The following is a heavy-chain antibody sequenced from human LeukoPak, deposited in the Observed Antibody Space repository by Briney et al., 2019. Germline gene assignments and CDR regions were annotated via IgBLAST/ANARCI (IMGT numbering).Heavy chain of an antibody. CDR3: ARGSKTYYDISTGYRSYYYYMDV. Sequence: SSETLSLTCAVYGGSFSGYYWSWIRQPPGKGLEWIGEINHSGSTNYNPSLKSRVTISVDTSKNQFSLKLSSVTAADTAVYYCARGSKTYYDISTGYRSYYYYMDVWGKGTTVTVSS. J-gene: IGHJ6*03. CDR1: GGSFSGYY. CDR2: INHSGST. D-gene: IGHD3-9*01. V-gene: IGHV4-34*01.